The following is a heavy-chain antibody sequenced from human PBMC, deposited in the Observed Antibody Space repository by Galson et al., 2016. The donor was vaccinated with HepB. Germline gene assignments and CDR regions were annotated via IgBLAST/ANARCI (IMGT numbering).Heavy chain of an antibody. D-gene: IGHD3-16*01. Sequence: ETLSLTCIVSGGSISSYYWSWIRQPPGRGLEWIGYIYHSGSSGSTNYNPSLQTRVAMSIETSKDEFSLRLSSVTAADTALYYCAAYLWAAHRPYFDFWSQGSLVAVSS. J-gene: IGHJ4*02. CDR3: AAYLWAAHRPYFDF. CDR2: IYHSGSSGST. V-gene: IGHV4-59*04. CDR1: GGSISSYY.